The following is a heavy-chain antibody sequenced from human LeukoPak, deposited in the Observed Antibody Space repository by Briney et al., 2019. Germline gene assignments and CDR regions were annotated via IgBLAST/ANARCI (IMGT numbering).Heavy chain of an antibody. V-gene: IGHV4-4*07. D-gene: IGHD3-22*01. Sequence: SETLSLTCTVSGGSISSYYWSWIRQPAGKGLEWIGRIYTSGSTNYNPSLKSRVAMSVDTSKNQFSLKLSSVTAADTAVYYCARDRSYYDSSGSFDYWGQGTLVTVSS. CDR2: IYTSGST. J-gene: IGHJ4*02. CDR3: ARDRSYYDSSGSFDY. CDR1: GGSISSYY.